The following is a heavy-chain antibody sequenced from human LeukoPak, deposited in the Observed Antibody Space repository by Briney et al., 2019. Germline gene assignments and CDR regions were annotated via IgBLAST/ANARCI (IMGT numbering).Heavy chain of an antibody. CDR2: ISGSGGST. V-gene: IGHV3-23*01. Sequence: GGSLRLSCAASGFTFSSYAMSWVRQAPEKGLEWVSAISGSGGSTYYADSVKGRFTISRDNSKNTLYLQMNSLRAEDTAVYYCAKDQREYCSSTSCSNDAFDIWGQGTMVTVSS. CDR3: AKDQREYCSSTSCSNDAFDI. CDR1: GFTFSSYA. J-gene: IGHJ3*02. D-gene: IGHD2-2*01.